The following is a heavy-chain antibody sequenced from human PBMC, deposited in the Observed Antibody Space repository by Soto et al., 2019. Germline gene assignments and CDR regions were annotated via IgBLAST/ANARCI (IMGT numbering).Heavy chain of an antibody. D-gene: IGHD2-2*01. J-gene: IGHJ3*02. CDR1: GYTFTSYA. CDR2: INAGNGNT. V-gene: IGHV1-3*01. CDR3: ARDLGDCSSTSCYLDALDT. Sequence: QVQLVQSGAEVKKPGASVKVSCKASGYTFTSYAMHWVRQAPGQRLEWIGWINAGNGNTKYSQKFQGRVTITRDTSASTAYMELSSLRSEDTAVYYCARDLGDCSSTSCYLDALDTWGQGTMVTVSS.